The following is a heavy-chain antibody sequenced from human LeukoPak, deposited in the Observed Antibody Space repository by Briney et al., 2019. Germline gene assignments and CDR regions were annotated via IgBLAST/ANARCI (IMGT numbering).Heavy chain of an antibody. Sequence: GASVKVSCKASGYTFTSYDINWVRQATGQGLEWMGWMNPNSGNTGYAQKFQGRVTITRNTSISTAYMELTSLRSEDTAVYYCARGVVKGGWYHLFDYWGQGTLVTVSS. J-gene: IGHJ4*02. D-gene: IGHD6-19*01. CDR3: ARGVVKGGWYHLFDY. V-gene: IGHV1-8*03. CDR2: MNPNSGNT. CDR1: GYTFTSYD.